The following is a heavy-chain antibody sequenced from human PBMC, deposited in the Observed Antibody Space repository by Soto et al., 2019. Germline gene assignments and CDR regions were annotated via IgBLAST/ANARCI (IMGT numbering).Heavy chain of an antibody. D-gene: IGHD5-18*01. CDR3: ACIFSGGYGYGFYYYGMDV. V-gene: IGHV4-39*01. Sequence: PCDTLSLTCPLTSISITSSIVYWVSNSQPPGRGLEWIGSIYYSGSTYYNPSLKSRVTISVDTSKNQFSLKLSSVTAADTAVYYCACIFSGGYGYGFYYYGMDVWGQGTTVS. CDR1: SISITSSIVY. J-gene: IGHJ6*02. CDR2: IYYSGST.